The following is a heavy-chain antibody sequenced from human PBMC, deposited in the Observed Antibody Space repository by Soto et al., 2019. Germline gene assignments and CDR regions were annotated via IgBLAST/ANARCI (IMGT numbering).Heavy chain of an antibody. V-gene: IGHV1-46*01. D-gene: IGHD6-19*01. J-gene: IGHJ6*02. CDR2: INPSGGST. CDR3: ARENGIAVAGTYYYYGMDV. Sequence: ASVKVSCEASGYTFTSYDMHWVRQAPGQGLEWMGIINPSGGSTSYAQKFQGRVTMTRDTSTSTVYMELSSLRSEDTAVYYCARENGIAVAGTYYYYGMDVWGQGTTVTVSS. CDR1: GYTFTSYD.